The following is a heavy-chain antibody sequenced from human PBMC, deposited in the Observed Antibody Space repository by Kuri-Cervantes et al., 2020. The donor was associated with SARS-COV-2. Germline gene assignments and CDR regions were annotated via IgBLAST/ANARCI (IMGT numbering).Heavy chain of an antibody. D-gene: IGHD1-26*01. CDR3: ATPDVGSYWDRRAAFDI. CDR1: GGSISSYY. V-gene: IGHV4-59*04. CDR2: IYYSGST. J-gene: IGHJ3*02. Sequence: SETLSLTCTVSGGSISSYYWSWIRQPPGKGLEWIGYIYYSGSTYYNPSLKSRVTISVDTSKNQFSLKLTSVTAADTAVYYCATPDVGSYWDRRAAFDIWGQGTMVTVSS.